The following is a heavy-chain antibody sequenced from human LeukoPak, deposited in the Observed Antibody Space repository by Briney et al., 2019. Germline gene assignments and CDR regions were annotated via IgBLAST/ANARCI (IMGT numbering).Heavy chain of an antibody. V-gene: IGHV3-66*01. CDR1: GFTVSSNY. J-gene: IGHJ6*03. CDR2: IYSGGST. CDR3: AKDGEDCSSTSCYSNYYYYYYMDV. Sequence: GSLRLSCAASGFTVSSNYMSWVRQAPGKGLEWVSVIYSGGSTYYADSVKGRFTISRDNSKNTLYLQMNSLRAEDTAVYYCAKDGEDCSSTSCYSNYYYYYYMDVWGKGTTVTVSS. D-gene: IGHD2-2*01.